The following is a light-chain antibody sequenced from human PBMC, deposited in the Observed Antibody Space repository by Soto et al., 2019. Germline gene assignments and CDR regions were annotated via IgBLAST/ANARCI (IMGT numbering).Light chain of an antibody. CDR1: QSVSSY. Sequence: EVVLTQSPVTLSLSPGERPTLSCRASQSVSSYLAWYQQKPGQAPRLLIYDASNRATGIPARFSGSGSGTDFTLTISSLEPEDFAVYYCQQRSNWPPTTFGQGTRLEIK. CDR3: QQRSNWPPTT. CDR2: DAS. V-gene: IGKV3-11*01. J-gene: IGKJ5*01.